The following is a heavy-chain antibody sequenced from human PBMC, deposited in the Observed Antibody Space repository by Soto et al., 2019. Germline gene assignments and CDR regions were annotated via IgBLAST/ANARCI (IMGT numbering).Heavy chain of an antibody. Sequence: PGGSLRLSCAVAGYTFRNHWMHWVRQAPGKGLEWVSRMNSDGSIINYKDSVKGRFTVSRDNAKNTLYLQMNSLRVEDTAVYYCATAEVDYWGPGTLATVYS. J-gene: IGHJ4*02. CDR2: MNSDGSII. CDR1: GYTFRNHW. V-gene: IGHV3-74*01. CDR3: ATAEVDY.